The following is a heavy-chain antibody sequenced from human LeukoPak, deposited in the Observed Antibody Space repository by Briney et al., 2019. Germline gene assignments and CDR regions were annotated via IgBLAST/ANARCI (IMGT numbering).Heavy chain of an antibody. D-gene: IGHD1-14*01. V-gene: IGHV3-53*01. Sequence: GGSLRLSCAASGFTVITNDMTWVRQGPGKGLEWVSVLYSDGNTINADSVQGRFTISRDNSKNTLYLEMNSLSPDDTAVYYCARGVEPLAANTLAYWGQGTLVTVSS. J-gene: IGHJ4*02. CDR2: LYSDGNT. CDR1: GFTVITND. CDR3: ARGVEPLAANTLAY.